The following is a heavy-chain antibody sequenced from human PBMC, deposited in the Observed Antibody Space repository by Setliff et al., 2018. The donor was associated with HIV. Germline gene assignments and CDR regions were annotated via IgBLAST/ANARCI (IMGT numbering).Heavy chain of an antibody. J-gene: IGHJ4*02. Sequence: SETLSLTCTVSGGSISGYHWNWLRQTPGKGLEWIGYIYSSRGTNYNHSLRTRVIISVDTSNQFSLKLSSVTAADTAVYYCARLSLSLVRGIINSGDRFFDYWGQGSLVTVSS. CDR2: IYSSRGT. CDR3: ARLSLSLVRGIINSGDRFFDY. D-gene: IGHD3-10*01. CDR1: GGSISGYH. V-gene: IGHV4-4*09.